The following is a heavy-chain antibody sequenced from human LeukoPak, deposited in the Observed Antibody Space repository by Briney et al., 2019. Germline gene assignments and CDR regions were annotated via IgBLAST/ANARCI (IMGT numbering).Heavy chain of an antibody. Sequence: GGSLRLSCVVAGIPFSDFYMNWIRQAPGKGLEWISYISSSSSYTDYAESVKGRFTISRDNAKSALYLQMNDLRVEDTAVYYCAAGTAADYWGQGILVIVSS. CDR2: ISSSSSYT. CDR3: AAGTAADY. CDR1: GIPFSDFY. D-gene: IGHD6-25*01. J-gene: IGHJ4*02. V-gene: IGHV3-11*03.